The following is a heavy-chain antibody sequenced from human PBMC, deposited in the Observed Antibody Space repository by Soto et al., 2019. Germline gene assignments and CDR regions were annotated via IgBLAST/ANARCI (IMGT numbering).Heavy chain of an antibody. J-gene: IGHJ6*03. CDR3: ARHGETGSYYYYYMDV. V-gene: IGHV3-66*04. CDR2: IYSGGST. D-gene: IGHD2-21*01. Sequence: GGSLRLSCAASGFTVSSNYMSWVRQAPGKGLEWVSVIYSGGSTYYADSVKGRFTISRDNSKNTLYLQMNSLRAEDTAVYYCARHGETGSYYYYYMDVCGKGTTVTVSS. CDR1: GFTVSSNY.